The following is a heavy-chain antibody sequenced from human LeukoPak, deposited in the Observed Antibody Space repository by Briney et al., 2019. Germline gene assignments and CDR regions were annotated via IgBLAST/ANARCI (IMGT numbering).Heavy chain of an antibody. Sequence: SVKVSCKASGGTFSSYAISWVRQAPGQGLEWMGRIIPVFGTANYAQKFQGRVTITTDGSTSTAYMELSSLRSEDTAVYYCASSSPYGDYGKDDYWGQGTLVTVSS. CDR2: IIPVFGTA. D-gene: IGHD4-17*01. CDR3: ASSSPYGDYGKDDY. V-gene: IGHV1-69*05. CDR1: GGTFSSYA. J-gene: IGHJ4*02.